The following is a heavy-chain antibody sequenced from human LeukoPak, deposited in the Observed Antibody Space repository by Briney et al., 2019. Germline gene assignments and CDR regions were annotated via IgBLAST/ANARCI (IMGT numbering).Heavy chain of an antibody. CDR1: GGSISSTNYY. D-gene: IGHD2-15*01. Sequence: SSETLSLTCSVSGGSISSTNYYWGWIRQPAGKGLEWIGRIYTSGSTNYNPSLKSRVTMSVDTSKNQFSLKLSSVTAADTAVYYCATTTERYCSGGSCDGNWFDPWGQGTLVTVSS. V-gene: IGHV4-61*02. J-gene: IGHJ5*02. CDR3: ATTTERYCSGGSCDGNWFDP. CDR2: IYTSGST.